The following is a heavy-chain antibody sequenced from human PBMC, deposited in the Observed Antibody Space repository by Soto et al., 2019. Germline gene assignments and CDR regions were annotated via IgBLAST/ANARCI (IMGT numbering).Heavy chain of an antibody. CDR1: GGSIISYF. V-gene: IGHV4-59*01. J-gene: IGHJ3*02. Sequence: SETLSLTCSVSGGSIISYFWTWIRQSPGKGLQWIGYSHYSGNTNYNPSLKSRVTMSVDTSKNQFSLNLASVTAADTAVYYCARMNQLAPKRNAFDIWGQGTMVTVSS. D-gene: IGHD1-1*01. CDR2: SHYSGNT. CDR3: ARMNQLAPKRNAFDI.